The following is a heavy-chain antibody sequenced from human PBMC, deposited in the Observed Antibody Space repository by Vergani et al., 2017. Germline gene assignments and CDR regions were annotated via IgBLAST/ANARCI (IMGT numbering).Heavy chain of an antibody. CDR1: GFSFNTYG. V-gene: IGHV3-30*02. CDR3: AKDGRENSDYGYFYY. D-gene: IGHD4-17*01. CDR2: IGYDGRIK. J-gene: IGHJ4*02. Sequence: QVQLVETGGGVVQPGGSLRLYCATSGFSFNTYGAHWVRQAPGKGLEWVAFIGYDGRIKYNVDSVKGRFTISRDTSKKTLSLQMRSLRADDTAVYYCAKDGRENSDYGYFYYWGQGTLVTGSS.